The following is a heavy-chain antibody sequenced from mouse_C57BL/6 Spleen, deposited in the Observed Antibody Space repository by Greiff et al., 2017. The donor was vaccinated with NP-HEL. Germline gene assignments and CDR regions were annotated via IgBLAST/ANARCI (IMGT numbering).Heavy chain of an antibody. D-gene: IGHD2-2*01. V-gene: IGHV6-3*01. CDR1: GFTFSNYW. CDR2: IRLKSDNYAT. CDR3: TDGSPFAY. J-gene: IGHJ3*01. Sequence: EVNVVESGGGLVQPGGSMKLSCVASGFTFSNYWMNWVRQSPEKGLEWVAQIRLKSDNYATHYAESVKGRFTISRDDSKSSVYLQMNNLRAEDTGIYYCTDGSPFAYWGQGTLVTVSA.